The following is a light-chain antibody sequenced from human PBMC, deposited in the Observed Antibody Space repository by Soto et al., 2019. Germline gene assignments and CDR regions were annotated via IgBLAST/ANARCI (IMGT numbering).Light chain of an antibody. CDR1: QSVSTN. J-gene: IGKJ1*01. V-gene: IGKV3-15*01. CDR3: QQYNTWPRT. CDR2: GAS. Sequence: EIMMTQSPATLAVPAGEIAILSFRASQSVSTNFAWYQQKPGQAPRLLIYGASTRATAVPARFTASGSGTEFTLTISSLQSEDFAVYYCQQYNTWPRTFGQGTKVDIK.